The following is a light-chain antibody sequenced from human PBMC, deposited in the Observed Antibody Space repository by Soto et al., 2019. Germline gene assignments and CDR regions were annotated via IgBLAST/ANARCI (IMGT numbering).Light chain of an antibody. V-gene: IGKV3-20*01. CDR2: GAS. CDR3: QQYGSSPQT. CDR1: QSVSSSY. J-gene: IGKJ1*01. Sequence: EIVLTKSPGTLSLSPEERATLACRASQSVSSSYVAWYQQKPGQAPRLLIYGASSRATGIPDRLSGSGSGTDLALTIRRLEPEDFAVYDCQQYGSSPQTFGQGNKLEI.